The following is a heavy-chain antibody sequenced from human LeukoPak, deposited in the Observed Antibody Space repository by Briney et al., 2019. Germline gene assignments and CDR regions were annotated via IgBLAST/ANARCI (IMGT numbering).Heavy chain of an antibody. D-gene: IGHD3-10*01. CDR1: GFTFSSYA. V-gene: IGHV3-30-3*01. J-gene: IGHJ4*02. CDR3: ASERFGELLFIFDY. Sequence: PGGSLRLSCAASGFTFSSYAMHWVRQAPGKGLEWVAVISYVGSNKYYADSVKGRFTISRDNSKNTLYLQMNSLRAEDTAVYYCASERFGELLFIFDYWGQGTLVTVSS. CDR2: ISYVGSNK.